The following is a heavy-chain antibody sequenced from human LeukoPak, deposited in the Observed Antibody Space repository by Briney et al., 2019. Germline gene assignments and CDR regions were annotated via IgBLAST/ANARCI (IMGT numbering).Heavy chain of an antibody. Sequence: GGSLRLSCAASGFTFSSYWMSWVRQAPGKGLEWVANIKQDGSEKYYVDSVKGRFTISRDNAKNSLYLQMNSLRAEDTAVYYCARDGTVTTKPLDYWGQGTLVTVSS. V-gene: IGHV3-7*01. J-gene: IGHJ4*02. CDR1: GFTFSSYW. CDR3: ARDGTVTTKPLDY. D-gene: IGHD4-11*01. CDR2: IKQDGSEK.